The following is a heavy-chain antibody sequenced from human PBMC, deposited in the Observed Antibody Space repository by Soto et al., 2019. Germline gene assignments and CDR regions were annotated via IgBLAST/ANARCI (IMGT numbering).Heavy chain of an antibody. Sequence: ELQLVESGGGLVQPGGSLRLSCAASGFSVSINYVNWVRQAPGKGLEWVSVIYSGGTTHYADSVKGRFTISRDTSKNTLYLQMNSLGVEDTAVYYCAGDSTDGDFVDAFYVWGQGTMVTVSS. V-gene: IGHV3-66*01. CDR2: IYSGGTT. CDR1: GFSVSINY. CDR3: AGDSTDGDFVDAFYV. J-gene: IGHJ3*01. D-gene: IGHD4-17*01.